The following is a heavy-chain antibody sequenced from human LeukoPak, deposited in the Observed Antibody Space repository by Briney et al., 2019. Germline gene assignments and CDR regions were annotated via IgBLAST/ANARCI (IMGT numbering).Heavy chain of an antibody. V-gene: IGHV3-48*03. D-gene: IGHD3-22*01. J-gene: IGHJ4*02. CDR2: ISSSGSTI. Sequence: GGSLRLSCAASGFTFGSYEMNWVRQAPGKGLEWVSYISSSGSTIYYADSVKGRFTISRDNAKNSLYLQMNSLRAEDTAVYYCARASYYDTIDYWGQGTLVTVSS. CDR3: ARASYYDTIDY. CDR1: GFTFGSYE.